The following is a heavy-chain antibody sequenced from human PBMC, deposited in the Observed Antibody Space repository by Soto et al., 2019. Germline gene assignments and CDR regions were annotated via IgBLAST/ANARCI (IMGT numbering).Heavy chain of an antibody. J-gene: IGHJ2*01. CDR1: GYTFTSYG. V-gene: IGHV1-18*01. CDR2: ISAYNGNT. D-gene: IGHD6-19*01. Sequence: QVQLVQSGAEVKKPGASVKVSCKASGYTFTSYGISWVRQAPGRGLEWMGWISAYNGNTNYAQKPQGRVTMTTDTSTSTAYMELRSLRSDDTAVYYCARDWGGYSSGWYLGRYFALWGRGTLVTVSS. CDR3: ARDWGGYSSGWYLGRYFAL.